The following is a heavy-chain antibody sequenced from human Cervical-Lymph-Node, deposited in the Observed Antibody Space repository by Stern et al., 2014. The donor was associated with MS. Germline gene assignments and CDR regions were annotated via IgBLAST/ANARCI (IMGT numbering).Heavy chain of an antibody. CDR2: ISTDTGGA. Sequence: VQLVQSGAEVKKPGASVKVSCKASGYSFTAYFIHWVRLVPGQGLDGMGWISTDTGGANYAQRFQGRVTMTRDTSISTTYMELSRLRSDDTAVYYCARDRGSHSDYWGQGTLVTVSS. D-gene: IGHD1-26*01. CDR1: GYSFTAYF. J-gene: IGHJ4*02. CDR3: ARDRGSHSDY. V-gene: IGHV1-2*02.